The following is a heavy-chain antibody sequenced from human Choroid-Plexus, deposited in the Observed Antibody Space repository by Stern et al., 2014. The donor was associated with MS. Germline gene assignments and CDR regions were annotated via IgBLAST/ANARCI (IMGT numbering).Heavy chain of an antibody. Sequence: VQLVQSGGGVVQPGRPLRLSYVASGFTFGSCAMHWVRQAPGEGLKEAEGVSYDGSNKYYADSVKGRFTISRDNSQNTLYMQMSSLRPEDTAVYYCAKDRQYLTYFFDHWGQGSLVTVSS. V-gene: IGHV3-30*18. CDR3: AKDRQYLTYFFDH. J-gene: IGHJ5*02. CDR1: GFTFGSCA. D-gene: IGHD2/OR15-2a*01. CDR2: VSYDGSNK.